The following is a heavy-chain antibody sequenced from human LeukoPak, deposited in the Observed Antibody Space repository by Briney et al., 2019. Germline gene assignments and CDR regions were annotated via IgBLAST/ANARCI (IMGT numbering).Heavy chain of an antibody. Sequence: PGGSLRLSCAASGFIFSSYSMNWVRQAPGKGLEWVSSISSYSSYIYYADSVKGRFTISTDNAKNSLYLQMNSLRAEDTSVYYCARDSPSFSYWGQGTLVTVSS. CDR3: ARDSPSFSY. V-gene: IGHV3-21*01. J-gene: IGHJ4*02. CDR1: GFIFSSYS. D-gene: IGHD3-16*01. CDR2: ISSYSSYI.